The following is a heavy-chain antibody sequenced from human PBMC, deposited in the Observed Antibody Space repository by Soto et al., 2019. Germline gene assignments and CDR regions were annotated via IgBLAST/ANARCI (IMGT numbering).Heavy chain of an antibody. D-gene: IGHD2-15*01. CDR2: INHSGST. J-gene: IGHJ6*03. V-gene: IGHV4-34*01. CDR3: ARGRTVAATLGYYYYYYMDV. Sequence: QVQLQQWGAGLLKPSETLSLTCAVYGGSFSGYYWSWIRQPPGKGREWIGEINHSGSTNYNPSLKSRVTISVDTSKNQFSLKLSAVTAADTAVYYCARGRTVAATLGYYYYYYMDVWGKGTTVTVSS. CDR1: GGSFSGYY.